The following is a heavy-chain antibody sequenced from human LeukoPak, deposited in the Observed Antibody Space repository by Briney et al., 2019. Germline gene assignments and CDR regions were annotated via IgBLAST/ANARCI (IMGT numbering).Heavy chain of an antibody. CDR2: IYPSGTT. D-gene: IGHD6-13*01. V-gene: IGHV4-39*07. Sequence: SETLSLTCTVSGGSISSSSYYWGWIRQPPGKGLEWIGNIYPSGTTYYNPSLKTRVTISVDTSKNQFSLKLSSVTAADTAVYFCARAYSSSWYFNWFDPWGQGTLVTVSS. J-gene: IGHJ5*02. CDR1: GGSISSSSYY. CDR3: ARAYSSSWYFNWFDP.